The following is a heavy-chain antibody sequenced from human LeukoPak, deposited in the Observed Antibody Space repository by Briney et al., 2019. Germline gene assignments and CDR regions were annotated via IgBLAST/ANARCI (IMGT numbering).Heavy chain of an antibody. CDR2: INHSGST. CDR1: GGSFSGYY. Sequence: SETLSLTCAVYGGSFSGYYWSWIRQPPGKGLEWIGEINHSGSTNYNPSLKSRVTISVDTSKNQFSLKLSSVTAADTAVYYCARGLVRGHRPFEFGYWGQGTLVTVSS. CDR3: ARGLVRGHRPFEFGY. D-gene: IGHD3-10*01. V-gene: IGHV4-34*01. J-gene: IGHJ4*02.